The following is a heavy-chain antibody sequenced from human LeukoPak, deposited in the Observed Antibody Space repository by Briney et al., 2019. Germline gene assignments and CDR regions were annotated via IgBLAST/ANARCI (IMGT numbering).Heavy chain of an antibody. CDR2: VSAYNGNT. CDR1: GYTFTNYG. J-gene: IGHJ4*02. D-gene: IGHD3-10*01. CDR3: ARIPGSGSLLNGDY. V-gene: IGHV1-18*01. Sequence: ASVKVSCKASGYTFTNYGITWVRQAPGQGLEWMGWVSAYNGNTNYAQKLQGRVTMTTDTSTSTAYMDLRSLRSDDTAVYYCARIPGSGSLLNGDYWGQGTLVTVSS.